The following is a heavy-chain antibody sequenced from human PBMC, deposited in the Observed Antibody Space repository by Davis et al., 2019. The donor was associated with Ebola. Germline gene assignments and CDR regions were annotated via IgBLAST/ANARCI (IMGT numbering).Heavy chain of an antibody. CDR1: GYTLTELS. Sequence: ASVKVSCKVSGYTLTELSMHWVRQAPGKGLEWMGGFDPEDGETIYAQKFQGRVTMTEDTPTDTAYMELSGLTSEDTAVYYCSPDPVLTAKYVWGQGTLVSVSS. V-gene: IGHV1-24*01. CDR3: SPDPVLTAKYV. CDR2: FDPEDGET. D-gene: IGHD4/OR15-4a*01. J-gene: IGHJ4*02.